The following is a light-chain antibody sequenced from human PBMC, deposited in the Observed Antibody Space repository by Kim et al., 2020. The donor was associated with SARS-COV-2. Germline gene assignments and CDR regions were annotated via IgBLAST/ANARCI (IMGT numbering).Light chain of an antibody. CDR2: GKN. CDR1: SRRSYY. V-gene: IGLV3-19*01. J-gene: IGLJ2*01. CDR3: NSRDSNDNVV. Sequence: DLGQTVRMTCQGDSRRSYYATWYQQKPGQAPILVIYGKNNRPSGIPDRFSGSSSGNTASLTITGTQAGDEADYYCNSRDSNDNVVFGGGTQLTVL.